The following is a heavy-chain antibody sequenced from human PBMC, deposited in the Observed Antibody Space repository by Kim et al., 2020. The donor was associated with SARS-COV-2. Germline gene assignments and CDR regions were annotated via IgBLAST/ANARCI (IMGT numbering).Heavy chain of an antibody. D-gene: IGHD3-10*01. CDR2: VYYSGST. V-gene: IGHV4-59*13. CDR3: ASWGGGFYYYGSGSPFGV. J-gene: IGHJ4*02. Sequence: SETLSLTCTVSGGSISSYYWSWIRQPPGKGLEWIGYVYYSGSTNYNPSLKSRVTISVDTSKNQFSLKLSSVTAADTAVYYCASWGGGFYYYGSGSPFGVWGQGTLVTVSS. CDR1: GGSISSYY.